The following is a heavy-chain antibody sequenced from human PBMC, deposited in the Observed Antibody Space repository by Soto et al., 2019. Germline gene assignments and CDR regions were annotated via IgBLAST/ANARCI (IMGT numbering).Heavy chain of an antibody. CDR3: AKYVAVAGKGQYYFDY. CDR2: ISGSGGST. J-gene: IGHJ4*02. D-gene: IGHD6-19*01. V-gene: IGHV3-23*01. Sequence: GGSLILSCAASGFTFSSYAMSWVRQAPVNGLEWVSAISGSGGSTYYADSVKGRFTISRDNSKNTLYLQMNSRRAEDTAVYYCAKYVAVAGKGQYYFDYWGQGTLVTVSS. CDR1: GFTFSSYA.